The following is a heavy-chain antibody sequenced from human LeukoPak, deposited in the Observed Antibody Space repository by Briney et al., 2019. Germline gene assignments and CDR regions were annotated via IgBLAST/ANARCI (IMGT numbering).Heavy chain of an antibody. V-gene: IGHV3-30*04. Sequence: GGSLRLSCAASGFTFSSYAMHWVRQAPGKGLEWVAVIPYDGSNKYYADSVKGRFTISRDNSKNTLYLQMNSLRAEDTAVYYCARDRSGYSGYDYRYYYYGMDVWGQGTTVTVSS. CDR1: GFTFSSYA. D-gene: IGHD5-12*01. J-gene: IGHJ6*02. CDR3: ARDRSGYSGYDYRYYYYGMDV. CDR2: IPYDGSNK.